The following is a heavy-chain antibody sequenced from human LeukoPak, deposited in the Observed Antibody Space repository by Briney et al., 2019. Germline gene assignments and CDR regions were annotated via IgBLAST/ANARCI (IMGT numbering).Heavy chain of an antibody. D-gene: IGHD1-26*01. J-gene: IGHJ4*02. CDR3: AKDRASGSYYRTPADY. CDR2: INPSGGST. V-gene: IGHV1-46*01. CDR1: GYTFTSYY. Sequence: ASVKVSCKASGYTFTSYYMHWVRQAPGQGLEWMGIINPSGGSTSYAQKFQGRVTMTRDMSTSTVYMELNSLRAEDTAVYYCAKDRASGSYYRTPADYWGQGTLVTVSS.